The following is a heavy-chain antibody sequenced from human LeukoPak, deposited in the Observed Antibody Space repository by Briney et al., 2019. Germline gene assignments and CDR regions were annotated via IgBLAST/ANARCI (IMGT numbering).Heavy chain of an antibody. CDR1: GFTFSSYW. CDR2: INSDGSST. V-gene: IGHV3-74*01. J-gene: IGHJ4*02. D-gene: IGHD1-26*01. Sequence: GGSLRLSCAASGFTFSSYWMHWVRQAPGKGLVWVSRINSDGSSTSYADSVKGRFTNSRDNAKNTLYLQMNSLRAEDTAVYYCAREPYYQSVFDYWGQGTLVTVSS. CDR3: AREPYYQSVFDY.